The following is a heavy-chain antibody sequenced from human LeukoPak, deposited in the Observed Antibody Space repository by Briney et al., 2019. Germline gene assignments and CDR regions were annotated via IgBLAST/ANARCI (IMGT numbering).Heavy chain of an antibody. CDR2: IYTSGST. Sequence: SETLSLTCAVYGGSFSGYYWSWIRQPAGKGLEWIGRIYTSGSTNYNPSLKSRVTMSVDTSKNQFSLKLSSVTAADTAVYYCARGPRGYSGYDTEFDYWGQGTLVTVSS. D-gene: IGHD5-12*01. CDR1: GGSFSGYY. V-gene: IGHV4-59*10. J-gene: IGHJ4*02. CDR3: ARGPRGYSGYDTEFDY.